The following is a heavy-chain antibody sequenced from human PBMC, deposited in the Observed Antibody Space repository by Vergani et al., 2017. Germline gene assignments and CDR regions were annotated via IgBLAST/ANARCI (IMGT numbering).Heavy chain of an antibody. CDR3: ARVGLVISFDY. CDR2: IYYSGST. V-gene: IGHV4-39*01. CDR1: GGSISSSSYY. D-gene: IGHD3-22*01. Sequence: QLQLQESGPGLVKPSETLSLTCTVSGGSISSSSYYWGWIRQPPGKGLEWIGSIYYSGSTYYNPSLKSRVTISVDTSKNQFSLKLSSVTAEDTAVYYCARVGLVISFDYWGQGSLVTVSS. J-gene: IGHJ4*02.